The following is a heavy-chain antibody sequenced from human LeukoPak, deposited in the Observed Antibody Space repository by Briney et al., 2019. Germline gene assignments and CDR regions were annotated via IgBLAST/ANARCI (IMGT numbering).Heavy chain of an antibody. V-gene: IGHV4-39*07. CDR1: GGSISSSSYY. CDR3: ARGADYGDYGVAFDI. CDR2: IYYSGST. Sequence: PSQTLSLTCTVSGGSISSSSYYWGWIRQPPGKGLEWIGSIYYSGSTYYNPSLKSRVTISVDTSKNQFSLKLSSVTAADTAVYYCARGADYGDYGVAFDIWGQGTMVTVSS. D-gene: IGHD4-17*01. J-gene: IGHJ3*02.